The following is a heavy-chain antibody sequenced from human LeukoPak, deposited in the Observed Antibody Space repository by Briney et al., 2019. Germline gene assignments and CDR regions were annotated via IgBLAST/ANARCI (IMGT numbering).Heavy chain of an antibody. J-gene: IGHJ6*02. CDR3: AKVNNDLNGMDV. D-gene: IGHD3-3*01. V-gene: IGHV3-21*06. CDR2: ISSLSSYI. CDR1: GFTFSSHV. Sequence: GGSLRLSCAASGFTFSSHVMNWVRQAPGKGLEWVSSISSLSSYIYYADSVEGRFTISRDNAKNSLYLQMNSLRAEDTAVYYCAKVNNDLNGMDVWGQGTTVTVSS.